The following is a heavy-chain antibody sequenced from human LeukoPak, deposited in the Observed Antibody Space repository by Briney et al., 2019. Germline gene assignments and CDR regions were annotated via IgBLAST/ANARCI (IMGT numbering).Heavy chain of an antibody. V-gene: IGHV7-4-1*02. CDR1: GYTFTSYA. D-gene: IGHD3-9*01. Sequence: ASVKVSCKASGYTFTSYAMNWVRQAPGQGLEWMGWINTNTGNLTYAQGFTGRFVFSLDTSVSTAYLQISSLKAEDTAVYYCARGDYDILTGYLNYWGQGTLVTVSS. CDR2: INTNTGNL. J-gene: IGHJ4*02. CDR3: ARGDYDILTGYLNY.